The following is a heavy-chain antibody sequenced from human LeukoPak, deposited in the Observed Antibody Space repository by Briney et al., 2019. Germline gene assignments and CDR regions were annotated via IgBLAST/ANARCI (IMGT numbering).Heavy chain of an antibody. J-gene: IGHJ6*03. Sequence: GASVKVSCKASGYTFTSYGISWVRQAPGQGLEWMGWISAYNGNTNYAQKLQGRVTMTTDTSTSTACMELRSLRSDDTAVYYCARVGRFGELFPYYYYYMDVWGKGTTVTISS. V-gene: IGHV1-18*01. CDR1: GYTFTSYG. CDR2: ISAYNGNT. D-gene: IGHD3-10*01. CDR3: ARVGRFGELFPYYYYYMDV.